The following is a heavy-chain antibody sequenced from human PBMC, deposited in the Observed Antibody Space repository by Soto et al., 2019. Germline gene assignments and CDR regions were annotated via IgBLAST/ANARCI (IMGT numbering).Heavy chain of an antibody. D-gene: IGHD2-8*02. J-gene: IGHJ4*02. Sequence: QVQLQQWGXXLLKPSETLSLTCAVYGGSFSGYYWTWIRQPPGTGLEWIGEINHSGSTNYNPSLKSRVTIAVDTSKNQFSLKLTSVTAADAAVYYCARDNITGLFDYWGQGTLVTVSS. CDR2: INHSGST. CDR3: ARDNITGLFDY. V-gene: IGHV4-34*01. CDR1: GGSFSGYY.